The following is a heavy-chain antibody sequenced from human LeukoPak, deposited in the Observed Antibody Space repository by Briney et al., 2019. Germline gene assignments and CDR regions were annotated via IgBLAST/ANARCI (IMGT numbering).Heavy chain of an antibody. D-gene: IGHD2-2*01. Sequence: ASVKVSCKASGYTFTGYYMHWVRQTPGQGLGWMGWINPSSRGTNYAQKFQGRVTITRDTSISTAYMELSRLRSYDTAVYYCARGAGNIVVVPAAMDWGQGTLVTVSS. CDR2: INPSSRGT. J-gene: IGHJ4*02. CDR1: GYTFTGYY. V-gene: IGHV1-2*02. CDR3: ARGAGNIVVVPAAMD.